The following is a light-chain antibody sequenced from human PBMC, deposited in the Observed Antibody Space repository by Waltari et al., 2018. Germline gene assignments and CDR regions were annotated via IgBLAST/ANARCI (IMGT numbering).Light chain of an antibody. V-gene: IGLV3-1*01. J-gene: IGLJ2*01. CDR1: NLADKY. CDR3: HVWDSTTVV. CDR2: QDT. Sequence: SYELTQPPSVSVSPGQTASITCSGDNLADKYVCWYQQRPGQSPVLVTYQDTKRPSGIPARFSGSTSVNTATLTISGTQTLDEADYYCHVWDSTTVVFGGGTKLTVL.